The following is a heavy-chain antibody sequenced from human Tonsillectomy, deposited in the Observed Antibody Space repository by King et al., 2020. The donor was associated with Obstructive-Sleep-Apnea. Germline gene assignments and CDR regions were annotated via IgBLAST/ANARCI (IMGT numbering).Heavy chain of an antibody. Sequence: QLQESGPGLVKPSETLSLTCTVSGYSISSGYYWGWIRQPPGKGLEWIGTIYHSGSTYYNPSLKSRVTISRDTSKNQISLKLRSVTAADTAVYYCARDRPSGSYSYWGQGTLVTVSS. CDR3: ARDRPSGSYSY. CDR2: IYHSGST. J-gene: IGHJ4*02. CDR1: GYSISSGYY. V-gene: IGHV4-38-2*02. D-gene: IGHD1-26*01.